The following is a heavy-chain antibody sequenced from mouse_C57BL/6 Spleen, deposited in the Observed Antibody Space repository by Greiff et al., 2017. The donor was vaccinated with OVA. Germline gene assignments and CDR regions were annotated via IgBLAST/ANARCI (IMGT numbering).Heavy chain of an antibody. CDR3: ARSEDYGSSVDY. J-gene: IGHJ2*01. D-gene: IGHD1-1*01. V-gene: IGHV1-55*01. CDR2: IYPGSGST. CDR1: GYTFTSYW. Sequence: QVQLQQPGAELVKPGASVKMSCKASGYTFTSYWITWVKQRPGQGLEWIGDIYPGSGSTNYNEKFKSKATLTVDTSSSTAYMQLSSLTSEDSAVYYCARSEDYGSSVDYWGQGTTLTVSS.